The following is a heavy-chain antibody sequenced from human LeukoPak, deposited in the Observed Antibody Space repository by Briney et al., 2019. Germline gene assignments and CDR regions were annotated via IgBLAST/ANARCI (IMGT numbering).Heavy chain of an antibody. J-gene: IGHJ5*02. CDR2: ISSSSSYI. Sequence: GGSLRLSCAASGFTFSSYSMNWVRQAPGKGLEWVSSISSSSSYIYYADSVKGRFTISRDNAKNSLYLQMNSLRAEDTAVYYCARAHPPKPVETRWELLGSLYNWFDPWGQGTLVTVSS. V-gene: IGHV3-21*01. D-gene: IGHD1-26*01. CDR1: GFTFSSYS. CDR3: ARAHPPKPVETRWELLGSLYNWFDP.